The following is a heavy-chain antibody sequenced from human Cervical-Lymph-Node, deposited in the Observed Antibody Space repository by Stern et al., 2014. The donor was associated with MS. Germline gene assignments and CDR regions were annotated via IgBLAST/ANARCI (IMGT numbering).Heavy chain of an antibody. CDR2: IWYDGSNK. CDR3: ASEYCSGGSCYDRYFDY. Sequence: VQLEESGGGVVQPGRSLRLSCAASGFTFSSYGMHWVRQAPGKGLEWVAVIWYDGSNKYYADSVKGRFTISRDNSKSTLYLQMNSLRAEDTAVYYCASEYCSGGSCYDRYFDYWGQGTLVTVSS. CDR1: GFTFSSYG. J-gene: IGHJ4*02. V-gene: IGHV3-33*01. D-gene: IGHD2-15*01.